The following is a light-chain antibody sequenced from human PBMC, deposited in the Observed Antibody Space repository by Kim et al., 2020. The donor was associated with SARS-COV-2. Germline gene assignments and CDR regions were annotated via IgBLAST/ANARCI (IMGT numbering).Light chain of an antibody. J-gene: IGKJ2*01. CDR3: QHRSNWYT. CDR2: DAA. V-gene: IGKV3-11*01. Sequence: SLSPGDTAPPSFRASPSVSIYLAGYQHKPGQAPRLLISDAANRATGIPPRFTGSGSETDFTLTITSLEPEDSAVYYCQHRSNWYTFGQGTKLEI. CDR1: PSVSIY.